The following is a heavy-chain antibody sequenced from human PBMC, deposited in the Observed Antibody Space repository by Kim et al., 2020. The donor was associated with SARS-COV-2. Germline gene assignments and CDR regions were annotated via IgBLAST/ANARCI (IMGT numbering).Heavy chain of an antibody. CDR2: IRSKVNGYAT. V-gene: IGHV3-73*01. Sequence: GGSLRLSCGASGFTFSDSAMHWVRRASGKGLEWVGGIRSKVNGYATAYSASVSGRFTISRDDSRNTAYLQMNSLKTEDTAVYYCTRVPGTTVAFWDAFDIWGQGTMVAVSS. D-gene: IGHD1-1*01. CDR1: GFTFSDSA. J-gene: IGHJ3*02. CDR3: TRVPGTTVAFWDAFDI.